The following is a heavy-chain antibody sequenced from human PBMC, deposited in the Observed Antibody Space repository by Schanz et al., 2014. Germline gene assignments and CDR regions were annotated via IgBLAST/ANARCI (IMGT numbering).Heavy chain of an antibody. CDR3: ARDFDDRRVYGSGYCLGDCMDV. D-gene: IGHD3-10*01. Sequence: QVQLVESGGGVVQPGRSLRLSCAASGFIFSSYAMHWVRQAPGKGLEWVAVISYDGRNKYYADSVKGRFTISRDNAKNSLYLQMNRLRAEDTAVYYCARDFDDRRVYGSGYCLGDCMDVWGQGTTVTVSS. V-gene: IGHV3-30-3*01. CDR1: GFIFSSYA. CDR2: ISYDGRNK. J-gene: IGHJ6*02.